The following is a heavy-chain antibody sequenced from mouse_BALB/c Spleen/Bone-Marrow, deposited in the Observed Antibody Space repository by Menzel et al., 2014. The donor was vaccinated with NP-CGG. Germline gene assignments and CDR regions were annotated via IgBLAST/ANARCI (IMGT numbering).Heavy chain of an antibody. CDR3: TRFGSTYDWYFDV. CDR2: IYPGNSDT. D-gene: IGHD1-1*01. J-gene: IGHJ1*01. CDR1: GYSFTIYW. V-gene: IGHV1-5*01. Sequence: EVKLMESGTVLARPGASVKMSCKASGYSFTIYWMHWVKQRPGQGLEWIGAIYPGNSDTSYNQKFKGKAKLTAVTSASTAYMELSSLTNEDPAVYYCTRFGSTYDWYFDVWGAGTTVTVSS.